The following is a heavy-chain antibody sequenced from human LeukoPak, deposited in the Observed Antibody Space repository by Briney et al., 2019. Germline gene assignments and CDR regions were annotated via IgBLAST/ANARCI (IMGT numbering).Heavy chain of an antibody. CDR3: ASTLTAHHVDWYPVIHDAFDI. V-gene: IGHV1-18*01. J-gene: IGHJ3*02. D-gene: IGHD3-9*01. CDR2: ISVCNGNT. Sequence: GASVKVSCKASGYPFYSYGIGWVRQAPAQGLEWVGWISVCNGNTKYAQQLQGRLTLTTDTSTNSAYMELRSLRSDDTAVYYCASTLTAHHVDWYPVIHDAFDIWGQGTMVTVSS. CDR1: GYPFYSYG.